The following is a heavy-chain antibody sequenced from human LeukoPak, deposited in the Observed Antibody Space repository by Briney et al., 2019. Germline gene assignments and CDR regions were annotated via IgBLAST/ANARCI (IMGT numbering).Heavy chain of an antibody. D-gene: IGHD3-3*01. CDR1: GGSISSSSYF. CDR2: INYSGIA. V-gene: IGHV4-39*01. Sequence: PSETLSLTCSVSGGSISSSSYFWAWIRQTPGKGLEWIGSINYSGIAYYKSSLKSRVTISVDTPKNQFSLTLTSPTAADTAVYYCAKLTVHGVVILGYTWFGPWGQGILVTV. CDR3: AKLTVHGVVILGYTWFGP. J-gene: IGHJ5*02.